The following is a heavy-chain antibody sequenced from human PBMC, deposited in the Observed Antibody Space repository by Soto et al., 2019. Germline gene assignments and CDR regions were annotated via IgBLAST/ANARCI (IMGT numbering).Heavy chain of an antibody. V-gene: IGHV3-30-3*01. CDR1: GFTFSSYA. D-gene: IGHD3-9*01. CDR3: ASTGFDWSGMDV. Sequence: QVQLVESGGGVVQPGRSLRLSCAASGFTFSSYAMHWVRQAPGKGLEWVAVISYDGSNKYYADSVKGRFTISRDNSKITLYLQMNSLRAEDTAVYYCASTGFDWSGMDVWGQGTTVTVSS. CDR2: ISYDGSNK. J-gene: IGHJ6*02.